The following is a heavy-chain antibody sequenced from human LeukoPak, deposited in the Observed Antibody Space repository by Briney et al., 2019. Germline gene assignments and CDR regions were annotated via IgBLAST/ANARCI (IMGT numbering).Heavy chain of an antibody. Sequence: ASVKVSCKASGYLSTRYGFIWVRQAPGHGLQWMGWISGSTGNTNYAQIVQGRVSMTTDTSTNTAHMELRSLTVDDTAVYYCARAGRGTYYYFDVWGQGTLSPSPQ. D-gene: IGHD3-10*01. V-gene: IGHV1-18*01. CDR3: ARAGRGTYYYFDV. CDR1: GYLSTRYG. CDR2: ISGSTGNT. J-gene: IGHJ4*02.